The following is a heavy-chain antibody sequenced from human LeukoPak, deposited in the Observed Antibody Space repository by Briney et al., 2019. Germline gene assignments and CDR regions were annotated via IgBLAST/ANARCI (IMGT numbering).Heavy chain of an antibody. CDR1: GLTFSSYA. CDR2: ISGSGGST. CDR3: AKEGCSGGSCYRGVFDY. D-gene: IGHD2-15*01. Sequence: GGSLRLSCVASGLTFSSYAMSWVRQAPGKGLEWVSAISGSGGSTYYADSVKGRFTISRDNSRNTLYLQMNSLRAEDTAVYYCAKEGCSGGSCYRGVFDYWGQGTLVTVSS. J-gene: IGHJ4*02. V-gene: IGHV3-23*01.